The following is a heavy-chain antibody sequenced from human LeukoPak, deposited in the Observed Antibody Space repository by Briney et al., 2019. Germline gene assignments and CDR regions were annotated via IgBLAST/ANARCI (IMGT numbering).Heavy chain of an antibody. J-gene: IGHJ4*02. V-gene: IGHV4-61*02. Sequence: PSETLSLTCTVSGDSISSGNYYWSWIRQPAGKGLEWIGRIYTSGSTNYNPSLKSRVTISLDTSKNQFSLKLSSVTAADTAVYYCARGPRWAFFDYWGQGTLVTVSS. CDR2: IYTSGST. CDR1: GDSISSGNYY. D-gene: IGHD4-23*01. CDR3: ARGPRWAFFDY.